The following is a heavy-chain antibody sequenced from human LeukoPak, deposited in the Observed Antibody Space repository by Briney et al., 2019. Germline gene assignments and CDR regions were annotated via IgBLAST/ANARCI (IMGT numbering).Heavy chain of an antibody. Sequence: GGSLRLSCAASGFTFSSYAMSWVRQAPGKGLEWVSAISGSGGSTYYADSVKGRFTISRDNSKNTLYLQMNSLRAEDTAVYYCATAYDSSGYYWTVFDYWGQGTLVTVSS. CDR3: ATAYDSSGYYWTVFDY. J-gene: IGHJ4*02. CDR1: GFTFSSYA. CDR2: ISGSGGST. V-gene: IGHV3-23*01. D-gene: IGHD3-22*01.